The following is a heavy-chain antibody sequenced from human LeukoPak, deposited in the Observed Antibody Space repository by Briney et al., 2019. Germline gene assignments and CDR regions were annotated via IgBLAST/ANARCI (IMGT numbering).Heavy chain of an antibody. CDR1: GFTFSSYW. CDR2: IWNDGSNE. D-gene: IGHD1-26*01. V-gene: IGHV3-33*08. CDR3: ARDNAGLVKHLDAFDL. Sequence: GGSLRLSCAASGFTFSSYWVHWVRQAPGKGLEWVAVIWNDGSNEFYADSVKGLFIISRDNSKNTLYLQMNSLRAEDTAVYYCARDNAGLVKHLDAFDLWGQGTMVSVSS. J-gene: IGHJ3*01.